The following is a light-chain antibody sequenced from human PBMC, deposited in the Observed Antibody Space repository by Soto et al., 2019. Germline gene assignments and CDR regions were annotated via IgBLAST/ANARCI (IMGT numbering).Light chain of an antibody. CDR1: SSDVGAYNY. V-gene: IGLV2-8*01. CDR2: EVT. Sequence: QSALTQPPSASGSPGQSVTISCTGTSSDVGAYNYVSWYQQHAGKAPKLVIYEVTKRPSGVPDRFSGSKSANTASLTVSGLQAEDEADYYCSSFASSNTGVFGGGTKLTAL. J-gene: IGLJ3*02. CDR3: SSFASSNTGV.